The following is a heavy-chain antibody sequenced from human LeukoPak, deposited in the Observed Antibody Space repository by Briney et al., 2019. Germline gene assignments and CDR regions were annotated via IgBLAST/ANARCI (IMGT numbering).Heavy chain of an antibody. J-gene: IGHJ5*02. Sequence: GGSLRLSCAASGFTFSSYAMSWVRQAPGKGLEWVSAISGSGGSTYYADSVKGRFTISRDNSKNTLYLQMNSLRAEDTAVYYCARDRAGAQSWVALDPWGQGTLVTVSS. V-gene: IGHV3-23*01. D-gene: IGHD3-10*01. CDR3: ARDRAGAQSWVALDP. CDR1: GFTFSSYA. CDR2: ISGSGGST.